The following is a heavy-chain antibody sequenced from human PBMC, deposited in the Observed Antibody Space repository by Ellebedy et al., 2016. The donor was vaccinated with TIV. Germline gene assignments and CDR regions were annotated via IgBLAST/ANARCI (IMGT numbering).Heavy chain of an antibody. CDR1: GFTFRRFA. Sequence: GGSLRLXXEASGFTFRRFAMHWVRQAPGKGLEWAAVVSADGSRRSYADSVKGRFTISRDNSKNTLFVQMNSLTAEDTAVYYCAKPSDPNPGYSASWATYFDYWGQGTLVTVSS. CDR3: AKPSDPNPGYSASWATYFDY. V-gene: IGHV3-30*18. J-gene: IGHJ4*02. D-gene: IGHD6-13*01. CDR2: VSADGSRR.